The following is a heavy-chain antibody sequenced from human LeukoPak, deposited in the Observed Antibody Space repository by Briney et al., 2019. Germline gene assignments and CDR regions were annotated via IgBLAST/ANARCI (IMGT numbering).Heavy chain of an antibody. Sequence: SETLSLTCAVYGGSFSGYYWSWIRQPPGKGLEWIGEINHGGSTNYNPSLKSRVTISVDTSKNQFSLKLSSVTAADTAVYYCARAYQGFWSGYPLDYWGQGTLVTVSS. D-gene: IGHD3-3*01. V-gene: IGHV4-34*01. CDR2: INHGGST. CDR3: ARAYQGFWSGYPLDY. J-gene: IGHJ4*02. CDR1: GGSFSGYY.